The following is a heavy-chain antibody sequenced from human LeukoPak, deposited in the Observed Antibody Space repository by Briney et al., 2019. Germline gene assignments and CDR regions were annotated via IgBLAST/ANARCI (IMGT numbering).Heavy chain of an antibody. Sequence: ASVKVSCKVSGYTLTELSMHWVRQAPGKGLEWMGGFDPEDGETIYAQKSQGRVTMTEDTSTDTAYMELSSLRSEDTAVYYCATAVTIFGVAPNFDYWGQGTLVTVSS. J-gene: IGHJ4*02. D-gene: IGHD3-3*01. V-gene: IGHV1-24*01. CDR2: FDPEDGET. CDR3: ATAVTIFGVAPNFDY. CDR1: GYTLTELS.